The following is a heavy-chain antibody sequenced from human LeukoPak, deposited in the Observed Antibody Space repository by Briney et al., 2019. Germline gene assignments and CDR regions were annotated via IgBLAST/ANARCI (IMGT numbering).Heavy chain of an antibody. CDR3: AKGCYVGATDFDY. J-gene: IGHJ4*02. CDR1: GFTLRSYH. D-gene: IGHD1-26*01. Sequence: GGSLRLPCAASGFTLRSYHMSGARQAPGKGLEGISHLSGSGGRTSHAESVKGRFTTSRDNSKNTLYLQMNSLRAENTAVYYCAKGCYVGATDFDYWGQGTPVT. V-gene: IGHV3-23*01. CDR2: LSGSGGRT.